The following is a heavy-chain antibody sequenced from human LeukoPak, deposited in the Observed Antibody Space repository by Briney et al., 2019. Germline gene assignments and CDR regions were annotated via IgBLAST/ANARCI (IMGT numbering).Heavy chain of an antibody. J-gene: IGHJ4*02. CDR3: ARGNVHSNPPFTQYYFDY. D-gene: IGHD4-11*01. CDR1: GYSISSGYY. Sequence: PSETLSLTCTVSGYSISSGYYWGWIRQPPGKGLEWIGSIYHSGSTYYNPSLKSRVTISVDTSKNQFSLKLSSVTAADTAVYYCARGNVHSNPPFTQYYFDYWGQGTLVTVSS. V-gene: IGHV4-38-2*02. CDR2: IYHSGST.